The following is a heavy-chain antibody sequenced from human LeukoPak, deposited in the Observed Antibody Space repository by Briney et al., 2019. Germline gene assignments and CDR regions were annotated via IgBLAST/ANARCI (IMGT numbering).Heavy chain of an antibody. CDR3: ARIHDYGDYAFDR. V-gene: IGHV4-59*08. D-gene: IGHD4-17*01. CDR2: ISYTGST. CDR1: GGSISPYY. J-gene: IGHJ4*02. Sequence: SETLSLTCTVSGGSISPYYWSWIRQPPGKGLEYIGYISYTGSTNSNPSLKSRLTISVDTSKNQFSLKLRSVTAADTALYYCARIHDYGDYAFDRWGQGTLVTVSS.